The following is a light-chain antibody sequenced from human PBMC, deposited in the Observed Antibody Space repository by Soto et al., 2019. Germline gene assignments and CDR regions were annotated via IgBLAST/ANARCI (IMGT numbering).Light chain of an antibody. Sequence: EIVMTQSPATLSVSPGERATLSCRASQSVSTNLAWYQQKPGQAPRLLIYGASTRATAIPDRFSGSGSGTEFSLTINSLQSEDFAVYYCHHYNNWWAFGQGTKVDIK. CDR2: GAS. J-gene: IGKJ1*01. CDR1: QSVSTN. V-gene: IGKV3-15*01. CDR3: HHYNNWWA.